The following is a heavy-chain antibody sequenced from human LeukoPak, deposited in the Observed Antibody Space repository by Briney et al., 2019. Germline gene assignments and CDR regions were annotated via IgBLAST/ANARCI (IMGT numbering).Heavy chain of an antibody. CDR1: GASIRSGRFH. CDR2: INLSGNI. V-gene: IGHV4-61*02. D-gene: IGHD5-12*01. J-gene: IGHJ3*02. Sequence: SETLSLTCNVSGASIRSGRFHWSWIRQPAGKGLQWNGRINLSGNIDYNPSLWGRLPLSLDTSNNQFSLKLTSMTPADTAMYYCARLRLPATLGAFDIWGQGTMVTVSS. CDR3: ARLRLPATLGAFDI.